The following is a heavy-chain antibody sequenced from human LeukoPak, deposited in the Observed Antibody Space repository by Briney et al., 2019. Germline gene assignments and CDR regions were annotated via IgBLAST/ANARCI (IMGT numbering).Heavy chain of an antibody. CDR1: GGSFSGYY. Sequence: KPSETLSLTCAVYGGSFSGYYWSWIRQPPGKGLEWIGEINHSGSTNYNPSLKSRVTMSVDTSKNQFSLKLSSVTAADTAVYYCARERGSSWYRGYYYYMDVWGKGTTVTVSS. J-gene: IGHJ6*03. V-gene: IGHV4-34*01. CDR3: ARERGSSWYRGYYYYMDV. CDR2: INHSGST. D-gene: IGHD6-13*01.